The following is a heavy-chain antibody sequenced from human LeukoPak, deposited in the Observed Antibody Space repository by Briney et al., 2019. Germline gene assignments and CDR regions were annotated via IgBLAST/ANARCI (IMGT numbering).Heavy chain of an antibody. CDR3: ARSGYSYGTFDY. D-gene: IGHD5-18*01. J-gene: IGHJ4*02. CDR1: GFIVSSDY. Sequence: PGGSLRLSCATSGFIVSSDYMTWVRQAPGKGLEWVSLINSGGRTYYADSVKGRFTISRDNSKNTLYLQMNSLRVDDTAVYYCARSGYSYGTFDYWGQGTLVTVSS. CDR2: INSGGRT. V-gene: IGHV3-53*01.